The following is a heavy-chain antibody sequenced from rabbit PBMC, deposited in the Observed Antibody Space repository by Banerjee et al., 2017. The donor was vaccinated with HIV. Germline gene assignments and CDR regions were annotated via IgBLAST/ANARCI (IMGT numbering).Heavy chain of an antibody. D-gene: IGHD4-1*01. J-gene: IGHJ4*01. CDR2: IDTGSSDRT. CDR1: GFSFSSYW. Sequence: QSLEESGGDLVKPGASLTLTCTASGFSFSSYWMSWVRQAPGKGLEWIGWIDTGSSDRTYYASWAKGRFTISKTSSTTVTLQMTSLTAADTATYFCARAYNTGWGGYFSLWGPGTLVTVS. CDR3: ARAYNTGWGGYFSL. V-gene: IGHV1S40*01.